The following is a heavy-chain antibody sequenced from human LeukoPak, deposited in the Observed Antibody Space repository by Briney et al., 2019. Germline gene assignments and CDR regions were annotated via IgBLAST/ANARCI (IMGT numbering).Heavy chain of an antibody. D-gene: IGHD3-10*01. V-gene: IGHV1-8*01. CDR2: MNPNSGAT. CDR3: ARGGWFIVDY. CDR1: GYTFTSYD. Sequence: ASVKVSCKASGYTFTSYDINWLRQATGQGPEWMGWMNPNSGATGYAQKFQGRVTMTRSTSINTAYMELSSLRSEDTAVYYCARGGWFIVDYWGQGTLVTVSS. J-gene: IGHJ4*02.